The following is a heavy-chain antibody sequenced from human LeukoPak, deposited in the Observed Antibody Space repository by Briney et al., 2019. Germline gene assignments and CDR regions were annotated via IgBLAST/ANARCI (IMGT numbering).Heavy chain of an antibody. CDR3: ARDRANVGGGFPDLHYYYGIDV. CDR2: ISSSSSYI. V-gene: IGHV3-21*01. Sequence: GGSLRLSCAASGFTFSTYSMNWVRQAPGKGLEWVSSISSSSSYIYYADSVKGRFTISRDNAKNSLYLQMNSLRAEDTAVYYCARDRANVGGGFPDLHYYYGIDVWGQGTTVTVSS. J-gene: IGHJ6*02. D-gene: IGHD2-15*01. CDR1: GFTFSTYS.